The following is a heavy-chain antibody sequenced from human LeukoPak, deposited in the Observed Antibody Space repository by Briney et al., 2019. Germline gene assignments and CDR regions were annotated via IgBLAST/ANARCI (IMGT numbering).Heavy chain of an antibody. V-gene: IGHV3-30*18. J-gene: IGHJ3*01. CDR1: GFTFSSYG. CDR3: AKGGPAPNYHDSIAAFDF. Sequence: GGSLRLSCAASGFTFSSYGMHWVRQAPGKGLEWVAVISYDGSNKYYADSVKGRFTISRDNSKNTLYLQMNSLRDEDTAVFYCAKGGPAPNYHDSIAAFDFWGQGTMVTVSS. CDR2: ISYDGSNK. D-gene: IGHD3-22*01.